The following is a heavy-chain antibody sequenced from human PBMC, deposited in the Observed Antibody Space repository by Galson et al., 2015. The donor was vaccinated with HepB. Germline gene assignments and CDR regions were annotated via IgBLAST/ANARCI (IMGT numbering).Heavy chain of an antibody. CDR1: GFTFSTYG. J-gene: IGHJ6*02. V-gene: IGHV3-33*01. CDR3: ARGGHCRGGTCYYYGLDV. CDR2: IWYDLSNK. Sequence: SLRLSCAASGFTFSTYGMHWVRQPPGKGLEWVAVIWYDLSNKYYADSVNGRFTISRDNSKNTLYLQVNSLRVEDTAVYYCARGGHCRGGTCYYYGLDVWGQGTTVTVSS. D-gene: IGHD2-15*01.